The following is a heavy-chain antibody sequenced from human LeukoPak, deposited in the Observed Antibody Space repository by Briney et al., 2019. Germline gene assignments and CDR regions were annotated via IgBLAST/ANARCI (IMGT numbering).Heavy chain of an antibody. V-gene: IGHV1-2*02. J-gene: IGHJ4*02. Sequence: ASVKVSCKASGYTFTGYYMHWVRQAPGQGLEWMGWINPNSGGTNYAQEFQGRVTMTRDTSISTAYMELSRLRSDDTAVYYCARGLEWLLYYFDYWGQGTLVTVSS. CDR2: INPNSGGT. CDR1: GYTFTGYY. D-gene: IGHD3-3*01. CDR3: ARGLEWLLYYFDY.